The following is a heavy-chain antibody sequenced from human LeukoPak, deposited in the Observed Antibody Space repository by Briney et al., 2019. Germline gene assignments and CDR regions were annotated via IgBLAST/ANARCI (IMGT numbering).Heavy chain of an antibody. Sequence: PSETLSLTCTVSGGSISSYYWSWIRQPPGKGLEWIGYIYNSESTNYNPSLKSRVTISGDTSRNQVSLKLRSVTAADTAVYYCAKFAGATDPLFDYWGQGTLVTVSS. CDR1: GGSISSYY. V-gene: IGHV4-59*08. CDR3: AKFAGATDPLFDY. D-gene: IGHD1-26*01. CDR2: IYNSEST. J-gene: IGHJ4*02.